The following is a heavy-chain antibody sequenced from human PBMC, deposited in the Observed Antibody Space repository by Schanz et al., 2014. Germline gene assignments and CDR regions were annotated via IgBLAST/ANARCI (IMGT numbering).Heavy chain of an antibody. CDR1: GGSISSSSYY. CDR3: ARENVGRGFDY. J-gene: IGHJ4*02. D-gene: IGHD3-10*02. V-gene: IGHV4-39*02. CDR2: IFYSGST. Sequence: QLQLQESGPGLVKPSETLSLTCTVSGGSISSSSYYWGWIRQPPGRGLEWIGSIFYSGSTYYNLSQKSGAPISVDASKTRSSLKVNSGTAAETAVYYCARENVGRGFDYWGRGALVTVSS.